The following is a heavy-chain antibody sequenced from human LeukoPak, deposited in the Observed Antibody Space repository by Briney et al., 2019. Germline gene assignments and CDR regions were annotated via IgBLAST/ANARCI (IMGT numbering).Heavy chain of an antibody. J-gene: IGHJ4*02. Sequence: GGSLRLSCAASGFTFSTYSMNWVRQAPGKGLEWISYISSSSRTMYYADSVKGRFTISRDNAKKSLYLQMNSLRAEDTAVYYCARDLGLYDYGGNIDYWGQGTPVTVSS. CDR2: ISSSSRTM. D-gene: IGHD4-23*01. V-gene: IGHV3-48*04. CDR3: ARDLGLYDYGGNIDY. CDR1: GFTFSTYS.